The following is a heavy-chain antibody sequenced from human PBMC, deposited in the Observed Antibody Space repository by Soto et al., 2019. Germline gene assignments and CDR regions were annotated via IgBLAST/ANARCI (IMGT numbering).Heavy chain of an antibody. D-gene: IGHD3-22*01. CDR3: AKGESSVCARDFDP. CDR1: GFTFNNYA. V-gene: IGHV3-23*01. J-gene: IGHJ5*02. CDR2: ITSSGAA. Sequence: DVQLLESGGDLAQPGGSLRLSCEASGFTFNNYAIAWVRQAPGKGLEWVSGITSSGAAYYADSVKGRFTISRDNSKNTLYLQMNSLRAEDTAVYYCAKGESSVCARDFDPWGQGTLVTVSS.